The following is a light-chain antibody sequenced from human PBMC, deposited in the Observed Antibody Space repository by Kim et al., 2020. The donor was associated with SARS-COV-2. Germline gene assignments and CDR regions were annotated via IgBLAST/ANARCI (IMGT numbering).Light chain of an antibody. CDR3: NSRDSNDNVV. Sequence: VAWDQKERITSQGDRRRSYDAICDQHKPGEDPILVIYGKNTRPSGIPDRFSGSSSGNTASLTITGTQAGDEADYYCNSRDSNDNVVFGGGTKLTVL. V-gene: IGLV3-19*01. CDR2: GKN. J-gene: IGLJ2*01. CDR1: RRRSYD.